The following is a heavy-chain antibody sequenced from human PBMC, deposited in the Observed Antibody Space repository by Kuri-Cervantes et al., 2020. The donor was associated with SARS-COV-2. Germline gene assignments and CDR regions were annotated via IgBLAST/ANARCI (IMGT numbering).Heavy chain of an antibody. CDR3: ARGTRRGGCPLGY. V-gene: IGHV4-59*08. CDR1: GCSISSYY. J-gene: IGHJ4*02. D-gene: IGHD1-14*01. CDR2: IYYSGST. Sequence: ESLKISCTVSGCSISSYYWSWIRQPPGKGLEWIGYIYYSGSTNYNPSLKSRVTIPVDTSKTQSSLKLSAVAAADTAVDYFARGTRRGGCPLGYWGQGTLVTVSS.